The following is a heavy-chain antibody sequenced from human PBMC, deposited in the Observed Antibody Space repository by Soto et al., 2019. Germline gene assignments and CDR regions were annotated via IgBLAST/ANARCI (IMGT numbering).Heavy chain of an antibody. Sequence: QVQLVQSGAEVKKPGASVKVSCKASGYTFTSYVISWVRQAPGQGLEWRGWISAYNGNTNYAQKLKGRVTMITDTSTSTAYMELRSLRSDETAVYYCARERGAIVVVVAADAFDIWGQGTMVTVSS. D-gene: IGHD2-15*01. V-gene: IGHV1-18*01. CDR3: ARERGAIVVVVAADAFDI. CDR2: ISAYNGNT. CDR1: GYTFTSYV. J-gene: IGHJ3*02.